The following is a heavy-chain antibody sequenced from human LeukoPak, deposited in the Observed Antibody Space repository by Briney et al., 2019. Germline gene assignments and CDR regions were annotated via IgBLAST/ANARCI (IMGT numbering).Heavy chain of an antibody. CDR2: IIPIFGTA. Sequence: SVKVSCKASGGTFSSYAISWVRQAPGQGLEWMGGIIPIFGTANYAQKFQGGVTITADESTSTAYMELSSLRSEDTAVYYCARGYYYNSSGYFPDDYWGQGTLVTVSS. CDR1: GGTFSSYA. D-gene: IGHD3-22*01. CDR3: ARGYYYNSSGYFPDDY. J-gene: IGHJ4*02. V-gene: IGHV1-69*13.